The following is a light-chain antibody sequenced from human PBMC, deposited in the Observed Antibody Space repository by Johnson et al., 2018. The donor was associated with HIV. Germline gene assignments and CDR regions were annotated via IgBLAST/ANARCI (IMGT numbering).Light chain of an antibody. Sequence: QSMLTQPPSVSAAPGQKVTISCSGSSSNIGNNYVSWYQQLPGTAPKLLIYDNNKRPSGIPDRFSGSKSGTSATLGITALQPGDEADYYCGTWDNSLSTGGVFGTGTKVTVL. CDR2: DNN. V-gene: IGLV1-51*01. CDR1: SSNIGNNY. J-gene: IGLJ1*01. CDR3: GTWDNSLSTGGV.